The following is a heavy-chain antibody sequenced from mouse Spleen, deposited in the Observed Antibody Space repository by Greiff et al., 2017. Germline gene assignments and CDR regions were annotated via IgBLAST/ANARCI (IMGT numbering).Heavy chain of an antibody. V-gene: IGHV1-7*01. CDR3: AFMILYALDY. CDR2: INPSSGYT. Sequence: VQLQQSGAELAKPGASVKLSCKASGYTYTTYWMHWVKQRPGQGLEWIGYINPSSGYTKYNQKFKDKATLTADKSSNTAYMQLSSLTYEDSAVYYCAFMILYALDYWGQGTSVTVSS. J-gene: IGHJ4*01. CDR1: GYTYTTYW. D-gene: IGHD2-3*01.